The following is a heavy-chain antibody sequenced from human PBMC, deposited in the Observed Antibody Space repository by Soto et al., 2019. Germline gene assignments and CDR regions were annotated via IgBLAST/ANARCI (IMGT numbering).Heavy chain of an antibody. J-gene: IGHJ5*02. D-gene: IGHD3-16*01. Sequence: ASVKVSCKASGYTFTSYGISWVRQAPGQGLEWMGWISAYNGNTNYAQKFQGRVTMTTDTSTSTAYMELRSLRSDDTAVYYCASEIFWEGLGESNWLDPRGRGTLVTDCS. CDR3: ASEIFWEGLGESNWLDP. V-gene: IGHV1-18*01. CDR2: ISAYNGNT. CDR1: GYTFTSYG.